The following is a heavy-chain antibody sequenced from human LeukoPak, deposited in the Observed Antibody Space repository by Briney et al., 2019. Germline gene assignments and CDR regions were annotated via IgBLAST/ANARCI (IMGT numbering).Heavy chain of an antibody. CDR3: ARDQAVAGYNWFDP. CDR1: GYTFTSYA. D-gene: IGHD6-19*01. Sequence: ASAKVSCKASGYTFTSYAMNWVRQAPGQGLEWMGWINTNTGNPTYAQGFTGRFVFSLDTSVSTAYLQISSLKAEDTAVYYCARDQAVAGYNWFDPWGQGTLVTVSS. CDR2: INTNTGNP. J-gene: IGHJ5*02. V-gene: IGHV7-4-1*02.